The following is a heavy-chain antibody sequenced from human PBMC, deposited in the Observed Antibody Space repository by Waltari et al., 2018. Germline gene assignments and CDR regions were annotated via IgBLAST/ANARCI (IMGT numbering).Heavy chain of an antibody. CDR2: VYAGDSDT. J-gene: IGHJ4*02. Sequence: EVQLVQSGAEVKKPGESLKISCKGSGYSSTTYWIGWVRKMPGKGLEWMGFVYAGDSDTRYRPSFKGQVIISVDKAISTAYLQWSNLKASDTAMYFCAREKGFSSGNFDYWGQGTLVTVSS. D-gene: IGHD6-25*01. CDR1: GYSSTTYW. V-gene: IGHV5-51*01. CDR3: AREKGFSSGNFDY.